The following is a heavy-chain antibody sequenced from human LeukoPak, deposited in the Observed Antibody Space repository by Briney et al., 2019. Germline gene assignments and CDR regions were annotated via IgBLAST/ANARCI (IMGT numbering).Heavy chain of an antibody. J-gene: IGHJ4*02. Sequence: SETLSLTCTVSGGSISSSSYYWGWIRQPPGKGLEWIGGIYYSGSTYYNPSLKSRVTISVDTSKNQFSLKLSSVTAADTAVYYCAITQPRGIVVDWGQGTLVTVSS. CDR3: AITQPRGIVVD. D-gene: IGHD3-22*01. CDR2: IYYSGST. CDR1: GGSISSSSYY. V-gene: IGHV4-39*01.